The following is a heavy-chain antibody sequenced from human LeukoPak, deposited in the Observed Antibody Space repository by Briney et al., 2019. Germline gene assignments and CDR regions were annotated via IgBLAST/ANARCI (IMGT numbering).Heavy chain of an antibody. CDR3: AREWDAAPTNWFDP. Sequence: GGSLRLSCAASGFTFSSHAMSWVRQAPGKGLEWVSAISGSGGDTSYAGSVKGRFTISRDNSKNTLYLQMNSLRAEDTAVYYCAREWDAAPTNWFDPWGQGTLVTVSS. V-gene: IGHV3-23*01. CDR2: ISGSGGDT. J-gene: IGHJ5*02. D-gene: IGHD1-26*01. CDR1: GFTFSSHA.